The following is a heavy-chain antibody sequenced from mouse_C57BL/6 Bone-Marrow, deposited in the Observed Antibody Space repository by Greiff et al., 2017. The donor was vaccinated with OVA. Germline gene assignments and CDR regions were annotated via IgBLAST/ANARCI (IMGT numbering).Heavy chain of an antibody. J-gene: IGHJ1*03. CDR1: GYTFTDYY. D-gene: IGHD2-1*01. V-gene: IGHV1-26*01. Sequence: VQLQQSGPELVKPGASVKISCKASGYTFTDYYMNWVKQSHGKSLEWIGDINPNNGGTSYNQKFKGKATLTVDKSSSTAYMELRSLTSEDSAVYYCARGENYGNPCFDVWGTGTTVTVSS. CDR3: ARGENYGNPCFDV. CDR2: INPNNGGT.